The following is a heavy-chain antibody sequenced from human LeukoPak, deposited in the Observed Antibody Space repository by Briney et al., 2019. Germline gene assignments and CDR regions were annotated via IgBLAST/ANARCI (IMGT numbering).Heavy chain of an antibody. CDR1: GYTFTACY. CDR2: ISGYNRKT. Sequence: ASVKVSCKASGYTFTACYISWVRQAPGQGLEWMGWISGYNRKTNYAQKLQGRVTMTTDTSTSTAYMELRSLRSDDTAVYYCARELDSSGYYYNFDYWGQGTLVTVSS. D-gene: IGHD3-22*01. V-gene: IGHV1-18*01. CDR3: ARELDSSGYYYNFDY. J-gene: IGHJ4*02.